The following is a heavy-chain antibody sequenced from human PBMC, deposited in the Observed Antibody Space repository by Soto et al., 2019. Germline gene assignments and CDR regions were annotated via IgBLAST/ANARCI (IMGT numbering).Heavy chain of an antibody. Sequence: SVKVSCKASGGTFSSYAISWVRQAPGQGLEWMGGIIPIFGTANYAQKFQGRVTITADESTSTAYMELSSLRSEDTAVYYCARSRGYYDSSGYFLAFDIWGQGTMVTVSS. CDR1: GGTFSSYA. CDR2: IIPIFGTA. V-gene: IGHV1-69*13. J-gene: IGHJ3*02. CDR3: ARSRGYYDSSGYFLAFDI. D-gene: IGHD3-22*01.